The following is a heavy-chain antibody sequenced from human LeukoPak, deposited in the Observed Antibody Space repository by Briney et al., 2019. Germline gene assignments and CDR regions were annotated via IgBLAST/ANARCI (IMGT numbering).Heavy chain of an antibody. V-gene: IGHV6-1*01. CDR1: GDSVSSNSAA. Sequence: SQTLSLTCAISGDSVSSNSAAWNWIRQSPSRGLEWLGRTYYRSKWYNDYAVSVKSRITINPDTSKNQFSLQLNSVTPEDTAVYYCARGPRDFWSGYHNWFDPWGQGTLVTVSS. CDR3: ARGPRDFWSGYHNWFDP. D-gene: IGHD3-3*01. CDR2: TYYRSKWYN. J-gene: IGHJ5*02.